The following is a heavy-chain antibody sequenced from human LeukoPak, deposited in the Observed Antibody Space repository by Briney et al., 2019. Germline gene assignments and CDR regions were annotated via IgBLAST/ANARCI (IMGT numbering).Heavy chain of an antibody. Sequence: SQTLSLTCTVSGGSISSGSYYWSWIRQPAGKGLEWIGRIYTSGSTNYNPSLKSRVTISVDTSKNQFSLKLSSVTAADTAVYYCAREIPHCSGGSCHWGFDYWGQGTLVTVSS. CDR2: IYTSGST. CDR3: AREIPHCSGGSCHWGFDY. J-gene: IGHJ4*02. D-gene: IGHD2-15*01. V-gene: IGHV4-61*02. CDR1: GGSISSGSYY.